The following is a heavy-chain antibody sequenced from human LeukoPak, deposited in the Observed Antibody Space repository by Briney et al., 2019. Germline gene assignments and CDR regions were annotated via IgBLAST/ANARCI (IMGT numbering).Heavy chain of an antibody. D-gene: IGHD3-16*01. CDR1: GFTFSSYE. CDR3: ARDPHGWGSV. V-gene: IGHV3-48*03. Sequence: GGSLRLSCAASGFTFSSYEMNWVRQAPGKGLEWVSYISSSGSTIYYADSVKGRFTISRDDAKNSLYLQMNSLRVEDTAVYYCARDPHGWGSVGGQGTLVTVSS. CDR2: ISSSGSTI. J-gene: IGHJ4*02.